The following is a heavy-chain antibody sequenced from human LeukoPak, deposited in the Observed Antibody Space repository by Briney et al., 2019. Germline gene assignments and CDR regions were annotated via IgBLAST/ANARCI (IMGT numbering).Heavy chain of an antibody. J-gene: IGHJ4*02. CDR1: GGSISTNY. CDR2: IHYSGRT. V-gene: IGHV4-59*08. CDR3: ATLRGSSSAVFDY. Sequence: TSETLSLTCTVSGGSISTNYGSWIRQPPGKGLEWIGYIHYSGRTDYNPSLKSRVTISIDTSKTQFSLRLSSVTAAGTAVYYCATLRGSSSAVFDYWGQGTLVIVSS. D-gene: IGHD2-2*01.